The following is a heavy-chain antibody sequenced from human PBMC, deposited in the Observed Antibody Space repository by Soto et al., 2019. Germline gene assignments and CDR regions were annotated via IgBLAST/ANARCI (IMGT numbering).Heavy chain of an antibody. D-gene: IGHD2-8*02. Sequence: GESLKISCKGSGYKFNSYWIAWVRQIPGKSLEWMGIIYPGDADTRYSPSFQGQVTISADKSISSAFLQWSSLKASDSAIYYCARGPNNLNWFPEAFDVWGQGTKVTVS. CDR3: ARGPNNLNWFPEAFDV. J-gene: IGHJ3*01. CDR2: IYPGDADT. V-gene: IGHV5-51*01. CDR1: GYKFNSYW.